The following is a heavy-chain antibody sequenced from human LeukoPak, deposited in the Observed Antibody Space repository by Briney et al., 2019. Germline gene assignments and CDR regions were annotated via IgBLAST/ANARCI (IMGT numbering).Heavy chain of an antibody. CDR2: MNPNSGNT. D-gene: IGHD3-22*01. V-gene: IGHV1-8*01. Sequence: ASVKVSCKASGYTFTSYDINWVRQATGQGLEWMGWMNPNSGNTGYAQKFQGRVTMTRNTSISTAYMELSSLRSEDTAVYYCARARASYYYDSSGYYYYWGQGTLVTVSS. J-gene: IGHJ4*02. CDR1: GYTFTSYD. CDR3: ARARASYYYDSSGYYYY.